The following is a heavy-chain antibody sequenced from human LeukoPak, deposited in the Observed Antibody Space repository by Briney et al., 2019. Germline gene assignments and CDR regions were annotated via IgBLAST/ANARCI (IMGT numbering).Heavy chain of an antibody. CDR2: IIPIFGTA. Sequence: SVKVSCKASGGTFSSYAISWVRQAPGQGLEWMGGIIPIFGTANYAQKFQGRVTITADESTSTAYMELSSLRSEDTAVYYCAREKFTMVRGVITYNWFDPWGQGTLVTVSS. J-gene: IGHJ5*02. CDR1: GGTFSSYA. D-gene: IGHD3-10*01. CDR3: AREKFTMVRGVITYNWFDP. V-gene: IGHV1-69*13.